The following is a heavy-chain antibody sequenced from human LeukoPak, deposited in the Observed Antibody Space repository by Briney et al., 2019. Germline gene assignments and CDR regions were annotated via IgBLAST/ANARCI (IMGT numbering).Heavy chain of an antibody. CDR1: GFTLSSYW. CDR3: ARHYGP. J-gene: IGHJ5*02. CDR2: IKQDGSEK. V-gene: IGHV3-7*03. Sequence: GGSLRLSCAASGFTLSSYWMSWVRQAPGKGLEWVANIKQDGSEKYYVDSVKGRFTISRDNAKNSLYLQMNSLRAEDTAVYYCARHYGPWGQGTLVTVSS. D-gene: IGHD3-16*01.